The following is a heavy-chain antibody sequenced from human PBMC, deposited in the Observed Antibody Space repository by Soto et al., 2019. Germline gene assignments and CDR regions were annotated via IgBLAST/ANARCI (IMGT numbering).Heavy chain of an antibody. J-gene: IGHJ6*02. V-gene: IGHV3-30*18. CDR3: AKDASNCMDV. CDR1: GFTFSSYG. D-gene: IGHD1-1*01. CDR2: ISYDGSNK. Sequence: QVQLVESGGGVVQPGRSLRLSCAASGFTFSSYGMHWVRQAPGKGLEWVAVISYDGSNKYYADSVKGRFTISRDNSKNTLYLQMNSLRAEDTAVYYCAKDASNCMDVWGQGTKVTVSS.